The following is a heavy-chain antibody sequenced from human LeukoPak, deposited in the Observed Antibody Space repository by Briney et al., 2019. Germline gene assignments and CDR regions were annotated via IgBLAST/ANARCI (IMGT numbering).Heavy chain of an antibody. CDR2: IVVGSGNT. CDR3: AARGIVVVPAGDGMDV. CDR1: GSTFTSSA. J-gene: IGHJ6*02. Sequence: ASVKVSCKASGSTFTSSAVQWVRQARGQRLEWIGWIVVGSGNTNYAQKFQERVTITRDMSTSTAYMELSSLRSEDTAVYYCAARGIVVVPAGDGMDVWGQGTTVTVSS. V-gene: IGHV1-58*01. D-gene: IGHD2-2*01.